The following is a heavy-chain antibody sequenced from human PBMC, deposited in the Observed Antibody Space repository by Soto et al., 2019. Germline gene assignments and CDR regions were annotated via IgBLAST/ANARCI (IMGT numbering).Heavy chain of an antibody. CDR3: ARHISNFQYYNYAMDD. J-gene: IGHJ6*02. D-gene: IGHD3-3*02. V-gene: IGHV5-51*01. Sequence: PGESLKISCKGSGYTFTDYWIGWVRQLPGKGLEWMGIIYPGDSDTRYSPSFQGHVTITVDKSTSTAYMQWNTLKASDTAIYYCARHISNFQYYNYAMDDWGQVTTVTVSS. CDR1: GYTFTDYW. CDR2: IYPGDSDT.